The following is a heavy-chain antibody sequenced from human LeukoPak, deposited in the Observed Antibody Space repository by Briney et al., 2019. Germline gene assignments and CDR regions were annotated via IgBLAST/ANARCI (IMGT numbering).Heavy chain of an antibody. J-gene: IGHJ4*02. V-gene: IGHV4-59*01. Sequence: SETLSLTCTVSGGSISSYYWSWIRQPPGKGLERIGYIYYSGSTNYNPSLKSRVTISVDTSKNQFSLKLSSVTAADTAVYYCARTYGGQFDYWGQGTLVTVSS. D-gene: IGHD4-23*01. CDR2: IYYSGST. CDR3: ARTYGGQFDY. CDR1: GGSISSYY.